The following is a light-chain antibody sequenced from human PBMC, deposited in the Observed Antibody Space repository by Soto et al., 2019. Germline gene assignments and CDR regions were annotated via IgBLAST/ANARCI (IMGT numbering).Light chain of an antibody. Sequence: EIVLTQSPGTLSLSPGERATLSCRASQSVSSSYLAWYQQKPGQAPRLLIYGASSRATGIPDRFSGSGSGTDSTLTISRFQPNDFAVYYFQPYGPSPWTFGQGTNVEIK. J-gene: IGKJ1*01. V-gene: IGKV3-20*01. CDR2: GAS. CDR3: QPYGPSPWT. CDR1: QSVSSSY.